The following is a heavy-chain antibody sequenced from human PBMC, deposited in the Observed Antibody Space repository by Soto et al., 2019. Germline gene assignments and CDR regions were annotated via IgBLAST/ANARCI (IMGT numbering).Heavy chain of an antibody. CDR1: GYSFSTYG. V-gene: IGHV3-30*18. Sequence: QVQLVESGGGVVQPGRSPRLSCAASGYSFSTYGMHWVRQAPGKGLEWIIFISYDGSNKFYLDSVKGRFSISRDNSRNTLYLQMDSLRPEDTATYYCAKVGGNWNPDYWGQGTLVTVSS. J-gene: IGHJ4*02. CDR3: AKVGGNWNPDY. CDR2: ISYDGSNK. D-gene: IGHD1-20*01.